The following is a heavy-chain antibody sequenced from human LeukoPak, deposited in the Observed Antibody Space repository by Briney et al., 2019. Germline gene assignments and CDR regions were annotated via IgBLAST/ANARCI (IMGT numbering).Heavy chain of an antibody. CDR2: IYYSGST. CDR1: GGSISSGGYY. CDR3: ARHRVGATRDFDY. V-gene: IGHV4-31*03. D-gene: IGHD1-26*01. J-gene: IGHJ4*02. Sequence: SETLSLTCTVSGGSISSGGYYWSWIRQHPGKGLEWIGYIYYSGSTYYNPSLKSRVTISVDTSKNQFSLKLSSVTAADTAVYYCARHRVGATRDFDYWGQGTLVTVSS.